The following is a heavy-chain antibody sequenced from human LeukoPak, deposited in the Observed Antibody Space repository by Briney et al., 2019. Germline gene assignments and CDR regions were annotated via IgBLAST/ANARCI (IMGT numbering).Heavy chain of an antibody. D-gene: IGHD6-13*01. CDR2: IIPTFGTA. V-gene: IGHV1-69*06. Sequence: GASVKVSCKASGGTFSSYAISWVRQAPGQGLEWMGGIIPTFGTANYAQKFQGRVTITADKSTSTAYMELSSLRSEDMAVYYCARSGAIAAAKKEYYYYYMDVWGKGTTVTVSS. CDR3: ARSGAIAAAKKEYYYYYMDV. CDR1: GGTFSSYA. J-gene: IGHJ6*03.